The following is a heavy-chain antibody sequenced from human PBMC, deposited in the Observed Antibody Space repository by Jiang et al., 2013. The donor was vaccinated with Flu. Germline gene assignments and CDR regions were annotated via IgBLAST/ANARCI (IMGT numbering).Heavy chain of an antibody. D-gene: IGHD1-26*01. CDR3: ARPGSGSYGDAFDI. V-gene: IGHV5-10-1*01. CDR2: IDPSDSYT. CDR1: GYSFGNYW. J-gene: IGHJ3*02. Sequence: GESLKISCKASGYSFGNYWIGWVRQMPGKGLEWMGRIDPSDSYTNYSPSFQGHVTISADKSISTAYLQWSSLKASDTAMYYCARPGSGSYGDAFDIWGQGTMVTVSS.